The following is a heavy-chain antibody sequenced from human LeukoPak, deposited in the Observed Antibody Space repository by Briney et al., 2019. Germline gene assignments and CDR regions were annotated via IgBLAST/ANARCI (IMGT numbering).Heavy chain of an antibody. CDR1: GGSFSGYY. Sequence: SETLTLTCAVYGGSFSGYYWSWIRQPPGKGLEWIGEINHSGSTNYDPSLKGRVTISVDTSKNQFSLKLSSVTAADTAVYYCARGLAGSGKDYWGQGTLVTVSS. CDR3: ARGLAGSGKDY. D-gene: IGHD3-10*01. J-gene: IGHJ4*02. CDR2: INHSGST. V-gene: IGHV4-34*01.